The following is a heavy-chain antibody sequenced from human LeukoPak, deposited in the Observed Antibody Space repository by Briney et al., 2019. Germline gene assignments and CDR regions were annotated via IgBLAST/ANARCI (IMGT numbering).Heavy chain of an antibody. CDR2: IFPILGIA. V-gene: IGHV1-69*04. Sequence: VKVSCKASGGTYSSYAISCVRQALGQGLEWMGRIFPILGIANYAQKFQGRVTITADKSTSTAYMELSSLRSEDTAVYYCARGHNSCGGSYGCYYYGMDVWGQGTTVTVSS. D-gene: IGHD1-26*01. CDR3: ARGHNSCGGSYGCYYYGMDV. J-gene: IGHJ6*02. CDR1: GGTYSSYA.